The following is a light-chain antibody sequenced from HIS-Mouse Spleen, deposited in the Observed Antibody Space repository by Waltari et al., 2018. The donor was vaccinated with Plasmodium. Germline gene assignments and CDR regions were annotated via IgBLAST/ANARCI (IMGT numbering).Light chain of an antibody. V-gene: IGKV1-39*01. J-gene: IGKJ4*01. CDR3: QQSYSTPPT. Sequence: DIQMTQSPSSLSASVGDRVTITCRASQSISSYLNWYQQKPGKAPKLLIYAASRLQSGVPSMFSGSGSGTDFTLTISSLQPEDFATYYCQQSYSTPPTFGGGTKVEIK. CDR1: QSISSY. CDR2: AAS.